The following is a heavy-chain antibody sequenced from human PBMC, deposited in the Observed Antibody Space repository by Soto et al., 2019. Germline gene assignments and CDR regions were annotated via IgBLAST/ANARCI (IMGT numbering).Heavy chain of an antibody. V-gene: IGHV4-34*01. CDR1: GGSFSGYY. J-gene: IGHJ6*03. CDR2: INHSGST. D-gene: IGHD3-10*01. CDR3: ARGWVPSKYYYMDV. Sequence: SETLSLTCAVYGGSFSGYYWSWIRQPPGKGLEWIGEINHSGSTNYNPSLKSRVTISVDTSKNQFSLKLSSVTAADTAVYYCARGWVPSKYYYMDVWGKGTTVTVSS.